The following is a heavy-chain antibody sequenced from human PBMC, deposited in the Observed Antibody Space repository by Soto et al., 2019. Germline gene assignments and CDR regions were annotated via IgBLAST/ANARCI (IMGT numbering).Heavy chain of an antibody. D-gene: IGHD5-18*01. CDR2: IKQDGSEK. CDR1: GLTFSRYW. V-gene: IGHV3-7*03. Sequence: GSLRLSCAASGLTFSRYWMSWVRQAPRKGLEWVANIKQDGSEKYYVDSVKGRFTISRDNAKNSVYLQMNSLRAEDTAVYYCARDVEASYGYGPFEYWGQGTLVTVSS. CDR3: ARDVEASYGYGPFEY. J-gene: IGHJ4*02.